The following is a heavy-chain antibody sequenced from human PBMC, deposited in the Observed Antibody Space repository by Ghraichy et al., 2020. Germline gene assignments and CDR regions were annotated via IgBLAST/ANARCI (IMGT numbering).Heavy chain of an antibody. J-gene: IGHJ5*02. CDR2: IIPMFGAT. CDR1: GGTFSTYT. D-gene: IGHD2-2*01. V-gene: IGHV1-69*13. Sequence: SVKVSCKASGGTFSTYTMTWVRQAPGQGLEWMGGIIPMFGATIYAQKFHGRVTIVADESTNTIYMELSSLTSEDTAVYFCSRGSSTLYDVSSYTYFDPWGQGTL. CDR3: SRGSSTLYDVSSYTYFDP.